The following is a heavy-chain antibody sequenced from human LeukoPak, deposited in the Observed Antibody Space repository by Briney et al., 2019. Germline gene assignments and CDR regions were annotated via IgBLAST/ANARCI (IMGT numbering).Heavy chain of an antibody. CDR1: GFTFSSYG. CDR2: ISYDGSNK. J-gene: IGHJ4*02. CDR3: AKATGGYYYQCPDY. Sequence: GGSLRLSCAASGFTFSSYGMHWVRQAPGKGLEWVAVISYDGSNKYYADSVKGRFTISRDNSKNTLYPQMNSLRAEDTAVYYCAKATGGYYYQCPDYWGQGTLVTVSS. V-gene: IGHV3-30*18. D-gene: IGHD3-22*01.